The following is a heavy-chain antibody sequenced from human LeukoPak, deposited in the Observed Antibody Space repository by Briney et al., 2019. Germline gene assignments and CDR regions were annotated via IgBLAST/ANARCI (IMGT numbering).Heavy chain of an antibody. V-gene: IGHV3-9*01. D-gene: IGHD6-19*01. CDR3: AREGYSSGWYRGHFDY. J-gene: IGHJ4*02. CDR2: ISWNSGSI. CDR1: GFTFDDYA. Sequence: PGGSLRLSCAASGFTFDDYAMHWVRQAPGKGLEWVSGISWNSGSIGYADSVKGRFTISRDNAKNSLYLQMNSLRAKDTAVYYCAREGYSSGWYRGHFDYWGQGTLVTVSS.